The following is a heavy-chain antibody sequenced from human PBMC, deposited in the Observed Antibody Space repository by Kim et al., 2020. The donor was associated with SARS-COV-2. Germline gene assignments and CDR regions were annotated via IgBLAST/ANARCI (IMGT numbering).Heavy chain of an antibody. CDR3: ARDKIYDSSGYYYVFFDY. CDR2: ISSSGSTI. J-gene: IGHJ4*02. D-gene: IGHD3-22*01. CDR1: GFTFSSYE. V-gene: IGHV3-48*03. Sequence: GGSLRLSCAASGFTFSSYEMNWVRQAPGKGLEWVSYISSSGSTIYYADSVKGRFTISRDNAKNSLYLQMNSLRAEDTAVYYCARDKIYDSSGYYYVFFDYWGQGTLVTVSS.